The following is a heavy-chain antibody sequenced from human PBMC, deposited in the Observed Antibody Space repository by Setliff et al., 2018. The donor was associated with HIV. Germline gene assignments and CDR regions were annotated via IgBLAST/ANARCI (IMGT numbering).Heavy chain of an antibody. Sequence: SETLSLTCSVSGGSMRSNIYYWGWIRLSPTKGLEWIGSIHLSDTYYNPSLKSRVTISVDTSKDQFSLKLNSVTAADTAVYYCARGTFSGPDYWGQGTLVTVSS. CDR1: GGSMRSNIYY. CDR3: ARGTFSGPDY. D-gene: IGHD1-26*01. V-gene: IGHV4-39*02. CDR2: IHLSDT. J-gene: IGHJ4*02.